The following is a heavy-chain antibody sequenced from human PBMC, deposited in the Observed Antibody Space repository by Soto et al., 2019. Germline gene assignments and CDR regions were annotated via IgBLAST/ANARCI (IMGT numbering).Heavy chain of an antibody. D-gene: IGHD5-18*01. J-gene: IGHJ6*02. CDR1: GFTFSSYG. CDR2: ISYDGSNK. CDR3: AKERSDIPEYSGMDV. Sequence: PGGSLRLSCAASGFTFSSYGMHWVRQAPGKGLEWVAVISYDGSNKYYADSVKGRFTISRDNSKNTLYLQMNRLRAEDTAVYYCAKERSDIPEYSGMDVWGQGTTVTASS. V-gene: IGHV3-30*18.